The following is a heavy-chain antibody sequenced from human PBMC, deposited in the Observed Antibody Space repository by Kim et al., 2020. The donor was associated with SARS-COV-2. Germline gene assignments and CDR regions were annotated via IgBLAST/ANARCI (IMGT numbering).Heavy chain of an antibody. J-gene: IGHJ6*02. D-gene: IGHD3-22*01. V-gene: IGHV3-30-3*01. Sequence: GGSLRLSCAASGFTFSSYAMHWVRQAPGKGLEWVAVISYDGSNKYYADSVKGRFTISRDNSKNTLYLQMNSLRAEDTAVYYCARGHHSSGLKTVYYYYYYGMDVWGQGTTVTVSS. CDR3: ARGHHSSGLKTVYYYYYYGMDV. CDR2: ISYDGSNK. CDR1: GFTFSSYA.